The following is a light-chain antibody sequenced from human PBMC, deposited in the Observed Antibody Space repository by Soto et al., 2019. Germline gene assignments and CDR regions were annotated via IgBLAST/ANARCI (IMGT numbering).Light chain of an antibody. V-gene: IGKV3-15*01. CDR2: GAS. CDR1: QSVSSD. J-gene: IGKJ3*01. Sequence: EVGMTQSPATLSLSPGERATLSCRASQSVSSDLAWYQQKPGQAPRLLIYGASTRATDISARFSGGGSGTEFTLTISSLQSEDFAIYYCQQYNDWPPITFGPGTRVDFK. CDR3: QQYNDWPPIT.